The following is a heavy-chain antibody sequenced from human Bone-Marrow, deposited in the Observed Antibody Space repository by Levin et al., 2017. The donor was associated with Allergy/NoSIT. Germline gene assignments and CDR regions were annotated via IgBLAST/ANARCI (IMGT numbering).Heavy chain of an antibody. CDR1: GLTISNYA. V-gene: IGHV3-23*01. Sequence: GESLKISCAASGLTISNYAMTWVRQAPGKGLEWVSSITPSGDNAYSADSVKGRFTISRDNSNNTVHLQMNSLRAEDTAVYYCAKIVGLIWSGIQEAGYSDVWGRGTLVTVSS. D-gene: IGHD3-3*01. CDR2: ITPSGDNA. J-gene: IGHJ2*01. CDR3: AKIVGLIWSGIQEAGYSDV.